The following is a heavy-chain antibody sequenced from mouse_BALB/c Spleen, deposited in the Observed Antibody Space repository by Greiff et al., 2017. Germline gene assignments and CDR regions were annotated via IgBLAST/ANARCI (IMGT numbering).Heavy chain of an antibody. CDR1: GFSLTSYG. Sequence: VQLVESGPGLVAPSQSLSITCTVSGFSLTSYGVHWVRQPPGKGLEWLGVIWAGGSTNYNSALMSRLSISKDNSKSQVFLKMNSLQTDDTAMYYCARSLTTVVDYYAMDYWGQGTSVTVSS. CDR3: ARSLTTVVDYYAMDY. CDR2: IWAGGST. J-gene: IGHJ4*01. D-gene: IGHD1-1*01. V-gene: IGHV2-9*02.